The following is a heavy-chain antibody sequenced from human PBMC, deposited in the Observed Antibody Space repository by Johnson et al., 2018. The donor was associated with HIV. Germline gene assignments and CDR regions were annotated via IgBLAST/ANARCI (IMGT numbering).Heavy chain of an antibody. V-gene: IGHV3-7*01. J-gene: IGHJ3*02. CDR1: GFTFSSYW. Sequence: VQLVESGGGLVQPGGSLRLSCAASGFTFSSYWMSWVRQAPGKGLEWVANIKQDGSRKYYVDSVKGRFTISRDNAKNSLYLQLNSLRAEDTAVYYCARDASYGDYAFDIWGQGTMVTVSS. D-gene: IGHD4-17*01. CDR3: ARDASYGDYAFDI. CDR2: IKQDGSRK.